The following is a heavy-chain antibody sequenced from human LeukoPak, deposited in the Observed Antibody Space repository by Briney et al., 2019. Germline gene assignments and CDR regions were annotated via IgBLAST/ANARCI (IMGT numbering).Heavy chain of an antibody. Sequence: GGSLRLSCAASGFTFSNAWMNWVRQAPGKGLEWVSSISSSSSYIYYADSVKGRFTISRDNAKNSLYLQMNSLRAEDTAVYYCARDLGGDYFDYWGQGTLVTVSS. CDR2: ISSSSSYI. CDR1: GFTFSNAW. D-gene: IGHD3-16*01. CDR3: ARDLGGDYFDY. J-gene: IGHJ4*02. V-gene: IGHV3-21*01.